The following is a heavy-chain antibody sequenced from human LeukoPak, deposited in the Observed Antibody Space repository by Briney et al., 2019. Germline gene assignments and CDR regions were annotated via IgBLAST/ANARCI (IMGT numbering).Heavy chain of an antibody. V-gene: IGHV1-69*05. CDR1: GGTFSSYA. CDR2: IIPIFGTA. D-gene: IGHD3-3*01. CDR3: ARATKRFWSGFYYYYYMDV. J-gene: IGHJ6*03. Sequence: ASVKVSCKASGGTFSSYAISWVRQAPGQGLEWMGGIIPIFGTANYAQKFQGRVTITTDESTSTAYMELSSLRSEDTAVYYCARATKRFWSGFYYYYYMDVWGKGTTVTVSS.